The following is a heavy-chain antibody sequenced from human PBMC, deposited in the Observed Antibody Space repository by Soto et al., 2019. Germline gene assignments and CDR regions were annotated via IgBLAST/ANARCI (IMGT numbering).Heavy chain of an antibody. CDR2: ISYDGSDK. J-gene: IGHJ6*02. Sequence: QVHLEESGGGVVQPGGSLRLSCAGSGFDFSGYTIHWVRQAPGKGLEWVAVISYDGSDKYYADSVKGRFTISRDNAKKTLYLQMNSLSIEDTAVYYCARVDCSTTTCYYYGFDVWGQGTTVTVSS. CDR3: ARVDCSTTTCYYYGFDV. D-gene: IGHD2-2*01. V-gene: IGHV3-30-3*01. CDR1: GFDFSGYT.